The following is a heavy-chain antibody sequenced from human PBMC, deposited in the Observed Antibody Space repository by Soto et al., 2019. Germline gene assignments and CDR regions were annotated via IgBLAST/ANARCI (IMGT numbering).Heavy chain of an antibody. J-gene: IGHJ5*02. CDR1: GDSINNDDYY. CDR2: ISNSGST. Sequence: KPSETLSLTCSVSGDSINNDDYYWSWIRQPPGKGLEWIGYISNSGSTFHNPSLRGRLSMSIDTSKNQFSLRLTSVTAADTAVYYCARYKVGGSGSYYNAWFDPWGQGTLVTVSS. V-gene: IGHV4-30-4*01. D-gene: IGHD3-10*01. CDR3: ARYKVGGSGSYYNAWFDP.